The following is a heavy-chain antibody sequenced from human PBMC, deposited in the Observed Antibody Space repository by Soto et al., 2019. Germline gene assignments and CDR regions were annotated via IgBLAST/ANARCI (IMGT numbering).Heavy chain of an antibody. CDR2: ISAYNGNT. J-gene: IGHJ6*02. D-gene: IGHD2-15*01. CDR3: AGGGWRYCSGGSCYRSQFDYYYYGMDV. V-gene: IGHV1-18*04. CDR1: GYTFTSYG. Sequence: ASVKVSCKASGYTFTSYGISWVRQAPGQGLEWMGWISAYNGNTNYAQKLQGRVTMTTDTSTSTAYMELRSLRSDDTAVYYCAGGGWRYCSGGSCYRSQFDYYYYGMDVWGQGTTVTVSS.